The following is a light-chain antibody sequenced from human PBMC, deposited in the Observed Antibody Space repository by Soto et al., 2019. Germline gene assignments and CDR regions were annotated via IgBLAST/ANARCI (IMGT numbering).Light chain of an antibody. Sequence: EIVLTQSPATLSLSPGDRATLYCRASHSVSSYLAWYQQRPGQAPRLLIYDVSNRATGIQARFSGSGSGTDVNHTLSILEPEDVAVYYCQPRNSLYTFGQATKLEIK. CDR1: HSVSSY. CDR3: QPRNSLYT. CDR2: DVS. J-gene: IGKJ2*01. V-gene: IGKV3-11*01.